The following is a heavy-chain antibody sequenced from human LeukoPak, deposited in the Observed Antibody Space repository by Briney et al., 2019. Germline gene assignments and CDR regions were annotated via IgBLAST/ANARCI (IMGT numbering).Heavy chain of an antibody. D-gene: IGHD2-2*01. CDR2: INPTAGST. V-gene: IGHV1-46*01. CDR1: GYTFTTHY. Sequence: ASVKVSCKASGYTFTTHYMHWVRQAPGQGLEWMGIINPTAGSTYFAQKFQGRVTMTRDTSTSTVYMELSSLRSEDTAIYYCARDLGVAMKLNYFDYWGQGTLVTVSS. CDR3: ARDLGVAMKLNYFDY. J-gene: IGHJ4*02.